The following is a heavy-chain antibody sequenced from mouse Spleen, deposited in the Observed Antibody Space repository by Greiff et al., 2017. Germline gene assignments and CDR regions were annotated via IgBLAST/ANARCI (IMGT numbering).Heavy chain of an antibody. D-gene: IGHD1-2*01. CDR2: IYPGSGST. Sequence: QVQLKQPGAELVKPGASVKMSCKASGYTFTSYWITWVKQRPGQGLEWIGDIYPGSGSTNYNEKFKSKATLTVDTSSSTAYMQLSSLTSEDSAVYYCARDYGFYAMDYWGQGTSVTVSS. J-gene: IGHJ4*01. V-gene: IGHV1-55*01. CDR3: ARDYGFYAMDY. CDR1: GYTFTSYW.